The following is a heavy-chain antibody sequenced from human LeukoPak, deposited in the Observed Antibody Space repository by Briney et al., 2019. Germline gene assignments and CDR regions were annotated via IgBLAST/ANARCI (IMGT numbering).Heavy chain of an antibody. V-gene: IGHV4-39*01. J-gene: IGHJ3*02. D-gene: IGHD3-22*01. CDR1: GGSISSSSYY. CDR3: ARRRRIVVVITYAFDI. Sequence: SETLSLTCSASGGSISSSSYYWGWIRQPPGKGLEWIGSIYYSGSTYYSPSLKSRVTISVDTSKNQFSLRLSSVTAADTAVYYCARRRRIVVVITYAFDIWGQGTMVTVSS. CDR2: IYYSGST.